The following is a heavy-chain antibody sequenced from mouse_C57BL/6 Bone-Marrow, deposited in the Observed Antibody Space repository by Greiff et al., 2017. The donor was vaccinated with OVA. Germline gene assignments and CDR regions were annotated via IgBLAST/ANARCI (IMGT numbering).Heavy chain of an antibody. D-gene: IGHD2-4*01. CDR2: IDPSDSYT. CDR1: GYTFTSYW. CDR3: ARDDYDGAWFAY. V-gene: IGHV1-69*01. Sequence: QVQLQQPGAELVMPGASVKLSCKASGYTFTSYWMHWVKQRSGQGLEWIGEIDPSDSYTNYNQKFKGKSTLTVDKSSSTAYMQLSSLTSEDSAVYYCARDDYDGAWFAYWGQGTLVTVSA. J-gene: IGHJ3*01.